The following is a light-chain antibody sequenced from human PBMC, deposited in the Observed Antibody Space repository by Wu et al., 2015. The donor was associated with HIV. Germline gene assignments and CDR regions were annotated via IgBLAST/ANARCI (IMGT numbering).Light chain of an antibody. V-gene: IGKV1-5*03. Sequence: DIQMTQSPSTLSASVGDRVTITCRASQSISNWLAWYQQKPGEAPKLLIYKASHLEGGVPSRFSGSGSGTVFTLTISSLQPEDFATYYCQQYDSYPTFGQGTKVEMK. CDR1: QSISNW. CDR2: KAS. J-gene: IGKJ1*01. CDR3: QQYDSYPT.